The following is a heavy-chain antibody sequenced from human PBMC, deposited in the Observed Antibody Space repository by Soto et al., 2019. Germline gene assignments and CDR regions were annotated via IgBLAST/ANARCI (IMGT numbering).Heavy chain of an antibody. J-gene: IGHJ4*02. CDR2: ISAYKGNT. D-gene: IGHD3-10*01. CDR1: GYTFTSYG. Sequence: QVQLVQSGTEVKKPGASVKVSCKASGYTFTSYGISWLRQAPGQGLEWMGWISAYKGNTNYAQKFQGRVTMTTDTSTSTVYMELGSLRSDDTAVYYCARDRLGSGTYYNYWGQGTLVTVSS. V-gene: IGHV1-18*01. CDR3: ARDRLGSGTYYNY.